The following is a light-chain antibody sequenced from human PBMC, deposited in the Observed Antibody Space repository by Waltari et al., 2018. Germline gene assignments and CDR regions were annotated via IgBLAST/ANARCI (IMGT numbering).Light chain of an antibody. CDR2: DAS. CDR3: QQRSNWTPHT. V-gene: IGKV3-11*01. Sequence: DIVLTQSPATLSLSPGDTATLSCRACQSVGNYLAWYQQKPGQPPRLLIYDASNRATGVPARFRGSGSGTDFTLTISSLEAEDFAVYYCQQRSNWTPHTFGQGARLEIK. J-gene: IGKJ2*01. CDR1: QSVGNY.